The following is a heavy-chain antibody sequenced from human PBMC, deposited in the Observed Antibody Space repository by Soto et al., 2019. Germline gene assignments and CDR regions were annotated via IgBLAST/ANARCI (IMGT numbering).Heavy chain of an antibody. D-gene: IGHD6-13*01. V-gene: IGHV3-23*01. CDR1: GFTFSSYA. CDR2: ISGSGGST. J-gene: IGHJ4*02. Sequence: GGSLRLSCAASGFTFSSYAMSWVRQAPGKGLEWVSAISGSGGSTYYADSVKGRFTISRDNSKNTLYLQMNSLRAEDTAVYYCAKPQHLQDSWGLYSSSWPIDYWGQGTLVTVSS. CDR3: AKPQHLQDSWGLYSSSWPIDY.